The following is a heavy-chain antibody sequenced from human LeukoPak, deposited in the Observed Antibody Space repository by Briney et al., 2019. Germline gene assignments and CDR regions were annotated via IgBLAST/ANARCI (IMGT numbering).Heavy chain of an antibody. D-gene: IGHD5-18*01. CDR1: GFIFSNYW. CDR3: ATHSGFRHDY. CDR2: MNEDGSHV. V-gene: IGHV3-7*01. Sequence: PGGALRLSCADSGFIFSNYWMSTVREAPGKGLEWVANMNEDGSHVYYVGSVKGRFTISRDNAKSSRYLQMNTLRAGDAAVYYCATHSGFRHDYWGQGTLVTVSS. J-gene: IGHJ4*02.